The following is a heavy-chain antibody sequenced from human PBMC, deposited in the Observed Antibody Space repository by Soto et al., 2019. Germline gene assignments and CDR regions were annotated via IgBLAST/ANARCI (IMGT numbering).Heavy chain of an antibody. CDR3: ARAYYDFWSGYDYGMDV. D-gene: IGHD3-3*01. J-gene: IGHJ6*02. V-gene: IGHV1-18*01. CDR2: ISAYNGNT. CDR1: CYSFTSYG. Sequence: SENVSDQASCYSFTSYGICWVQQAPGQGLEWMGWISAYNGNTNYAQKLQGRVTMTTDTSTSTAYMELRSLRSDDTAVHYCARAYYDFWSGYDYGMDVWGQGTTVTVSS.